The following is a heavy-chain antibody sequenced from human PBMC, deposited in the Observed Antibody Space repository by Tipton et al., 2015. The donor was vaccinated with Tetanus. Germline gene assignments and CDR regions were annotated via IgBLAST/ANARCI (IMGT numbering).Heavy chain of an antibody. J-gene: IGHJ4*02. CDR1: GGSIRSSSYY. CDR2: IHHSGST. D-gene: IGHD6-19*01. V-gene: IGHV4-39*07. Sequence: TLSLTCSVSGGSIRSSSYYWSWIRQPPGKGLEWIGEIHHSGSTNYNPSLKSRVTISQDTSKNQFSLKLSSVTAADTAVYYCARRRSGGSPGFDYWGQGILVTVSS. CDR3: ARRRSGGSPGFDY.